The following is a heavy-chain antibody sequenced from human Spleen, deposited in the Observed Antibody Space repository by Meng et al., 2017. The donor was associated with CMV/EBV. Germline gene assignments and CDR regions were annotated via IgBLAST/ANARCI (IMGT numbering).Heavy chain of an antibody. CDR1: GYSFTSYW. D-gene: IGHD6-6*01. J-gene: IGHJ6*02. Sequence: GESLKISCKGSGYSFTSYWIGWVRQMPGKGLEWVGIIYPDDSDTRYSPSFEGHVTISADRSINSAYLQWSGLKASDTAVYYCARHGVIASRPLRSHYYYFYGMDVWGQGTSVTVSS. CDR3: ARHGVIASRPLRSHYYYFYGMDV. V-gene: IGHV5-51*01. CDR2: IYPDDSDT.